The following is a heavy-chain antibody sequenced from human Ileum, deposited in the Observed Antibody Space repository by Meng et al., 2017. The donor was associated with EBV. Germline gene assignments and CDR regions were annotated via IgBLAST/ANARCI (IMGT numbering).Heavy chain of an antibody. Sequence: VLLQGACPRPVQPSDTWSLTYLDSGGSVANPSDNWSGLRQPPGKGLEWIGYIDYSGSAKYNPSLQSRVDMSVDTSKNHFSLKLRSVTAADTGLYYCARGSTFILVDWGQGTLVTVSS. CDR2: IDYSGSA. CDR3: ARGSTFILVD. CDR1: GGSVANPSDN. V-gene: IGHV4-61*03. D-gene: IGHD3-22*01. J-gene: IGHJ4*02.